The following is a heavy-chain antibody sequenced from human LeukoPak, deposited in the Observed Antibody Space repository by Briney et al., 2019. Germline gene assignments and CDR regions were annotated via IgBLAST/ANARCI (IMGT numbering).Heavy chain of an antibody. CDR3: AIGKLASRRGSWLDP. Sequence: ASVKVSCKASGYTFTSYGISWVRQAPGQGLEWMGWISAYNGNTNYAQKLQGRVTMTRNTSITTAYMDLSSLTSEDTAVYYCAIGKLASRRGSWLDPWGQGTLVTVSS. D-gene: IGHD6-6*01. CDR1: GYTFTSYG. CDR2: ISAYNGNT. V-gene: IGHV1-18*01. J-gene: IGHJ5*02.